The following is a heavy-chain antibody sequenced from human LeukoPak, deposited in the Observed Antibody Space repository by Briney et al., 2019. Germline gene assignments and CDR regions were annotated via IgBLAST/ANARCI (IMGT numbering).Heavy chain of an antibody. Sequence: KPSQTLSLTCTVSGTSISSGAYSWSWVRQHPGKGLEWIVYIYYSGNTYYTPSLKRRVTISVDTSKNQFSLKLSSVTAADTAVYYCARTITIFGALGYFDYWGQGTLVTVSS. D-gene: IGHD3-3*01. CDR2: IYYSGNT. CDR3: ARTITIFGALGYFDY. CDR1: GTSISSGAYS. J-gene: IGHJ4*02. V-gene: IGHV4-31*03.